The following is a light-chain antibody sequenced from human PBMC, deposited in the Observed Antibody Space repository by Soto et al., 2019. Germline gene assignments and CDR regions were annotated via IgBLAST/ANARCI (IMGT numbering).Light chain of an antibody. V-gene: IGKV1-9*01. CDR2: AAS. J-gene: IGKJ3*01. CDR1: QGIRSY. CDR3: QQFNSYPPIT. Sequence: DIQLTQSPSFLSASVGDRVTITCRASQGIRSYLAWYQQKPGKAPELLIYAASTLQSGVPSRFSGSGSGTEFTLTISSRQPEDFATYYCQQFNSYPPITFGPGTKVDIK.